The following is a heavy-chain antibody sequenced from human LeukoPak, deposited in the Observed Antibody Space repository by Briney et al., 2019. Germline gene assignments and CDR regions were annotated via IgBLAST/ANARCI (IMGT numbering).Heavy chain of an antibody. CDR3: ARDPTLGHPDYFDL. V-gene: IGHV3-30*04. D-gene: IGHD1-1*01. CDR1: GVAYNNYV. J-gene: IGHJ4*02. CDR2: IAHDHSQI. Sequence: PGGSLRLSCAASGVAYNNYVIHWIRQAPGKGLEWVAVIAHDHSQIYYADSVQGRFTISRDNSMNMLYLQMNSLRVEDTAVYFCARDPTLGHPDYFDLWGQGTLVTVSS.